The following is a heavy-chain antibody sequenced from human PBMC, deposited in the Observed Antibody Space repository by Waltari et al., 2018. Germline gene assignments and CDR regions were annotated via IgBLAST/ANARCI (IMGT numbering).Heavy chain of an antibody. D-gene: IGHD6-6*01. Sequence: QVQLQESGPGLVKPSETLSLTCVVCAASICIGFYWGWIRQPPGKGLEWIASIHHSGITHYNPSLQSRVIISVDTSKNQFSLKLNSVTATDTAVYYCGRLEGQLVEYWGQGTLVTVSS. V-gene: IGHV4-38-2*01. J-gene: IGHJ4*02. CDR2: IHHSGIT. CDR3: GRLEGQLVEY. CDR1: AASICIGFY.